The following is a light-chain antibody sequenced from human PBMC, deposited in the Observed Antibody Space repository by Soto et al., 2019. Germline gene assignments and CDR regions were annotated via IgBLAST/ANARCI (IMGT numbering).Light chain of an antibody. J-gene: IGKJ2*01. Sequence: EIVLTQSPGTLCLSPGERATLSCRASQSVGSNRLAWYQQKPGQAPRLLIYGASSRATGIPDRFSGGGSGTDFTLTISRLEPEDFAVYYCQHHDWSPFYSFGQGTKLEVK. CDR2: GAS. V-gene: IGKV3-20*01. CDR1: QSVGSNR. CDR3: QHHDWSPFYS.